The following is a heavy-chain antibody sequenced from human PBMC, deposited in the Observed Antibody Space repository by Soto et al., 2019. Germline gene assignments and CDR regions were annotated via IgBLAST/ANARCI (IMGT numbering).Heavy chain of an antibody. CDR3: AATVIDMLDYYGMDV. J-gene: IGHJ6*02. CDR1: GYTFTSYA. D-gene: IGHD2-8*01. CDR2: INAGNGNT. V-gene: IGHV1-3*01. Sequence: GASVKVSCKASGYTFTSYAMHWVRQAPGQRLEWMGWINAGNGNTKYSQKFQGRVTITRDTSASTAYMELSSLRSEGTAVYYCAATVIDMLDYYGMDVWGQGTTVTVSS.